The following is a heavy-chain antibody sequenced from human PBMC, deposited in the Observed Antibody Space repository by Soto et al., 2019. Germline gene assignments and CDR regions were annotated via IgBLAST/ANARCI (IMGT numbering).Heavy chain of an antibody. CDR3: ARHTMGSSRLIDY. CDR2: IYYSGST. CDR1: GGSVSNNNYY. V-gene: IGHV4-39*01. D-gene: IGHD1-26*01. Sequence: SETLSLTCTVSGGSVSNNNYYWGWIRQPPGKGLVWIGDIYYSGSTYYNPSLKSRVTISVDTSKNQFSLKVRSVTAADTAVYYCARHTMGSSRLIDYWGQGALVTVSS. J-gene: IGHJ4*02.